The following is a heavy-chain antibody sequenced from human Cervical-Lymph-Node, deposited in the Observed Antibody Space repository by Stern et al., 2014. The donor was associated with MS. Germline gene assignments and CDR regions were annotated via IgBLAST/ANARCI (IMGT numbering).Heavy chain of an antibody. CDR3: ARVWQDYSGQDY. CDR2: ILSSGVHI. CDR1: GFTFSDYH. Sequence: DQLVESGGGLVRPGGSLRLSCAASGFTFSDYHMIWIRQAPGKGLEWISYILSSGVHILYADSVKGRFTISRDNADNSVFLQMNSLRAEDTAVYYCARVWQDYSGQDYWGQGTLVTVSS. J-gene: IGHJ4*02. V-gene: IGHV3-11*01. D-gene: IGHD3-10*01.